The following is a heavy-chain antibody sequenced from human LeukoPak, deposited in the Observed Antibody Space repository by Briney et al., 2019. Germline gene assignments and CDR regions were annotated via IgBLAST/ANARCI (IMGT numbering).Heavy chain of an antibody. CDR2: INHSGST. J-gene: IGHJ6*02. CDR1: GGSFSGYY. D-gene: IGHD6-25*01. V-gene: IGHV4-34*01. Sequence: SETLSLTCAVYGGSFSGYYCSWIRQPPGKGLEWIGEINHSGSTNYNPSLKSRVTIDTSKNQFSLKLSSVTAADTAVYYCARNQRILKGMDVWGQGTTVTVSS. CDR3: ARNQRILKGMDV.